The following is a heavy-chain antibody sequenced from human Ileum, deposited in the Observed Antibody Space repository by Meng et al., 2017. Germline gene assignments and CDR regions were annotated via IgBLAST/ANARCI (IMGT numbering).Heavy chain of an antibody. CDR1: GFTFSGYA. Sequence: GESLKISCVASGFTFSGYAMHWVRQAPGKGLEWVAIISYDGSNKFYADSVKGQFTISRDNSKNTLYLQMNSLRAEDTAVYYCARRQRLMGATITQPGPFDYWGQGTLVTVSS. D-gene: IGHD1-26*01. CDR2: ISYDGSNK. J-gene: IGHJ4*02. V-gene: IGHV3-30*11. CDR3: ARRQRLMGATITQPGPFDY.